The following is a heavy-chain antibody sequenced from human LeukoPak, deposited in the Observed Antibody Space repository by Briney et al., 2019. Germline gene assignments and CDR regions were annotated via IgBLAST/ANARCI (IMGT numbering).Heavy chain of an antibody. V-gene: IGHV1-18*01. CDR1: GYTFTSYG. Sequence: GASVKVSCKASGYTFTSYGISWVRQAPGQGLEWMGWISAYNGNTNYAQKLQGRVTMTTDTSTSTAYMELRSLRSDDTAVYYCARVKLVTYYDFWSGYSDAFDIWGQGTMVTVSS. D-gene: IGHD3-3*01. J-gene: IGHJ3*02. CDR2: ISAYNGNT. CDR3: ARVKLVTYYDFWSGYSDAFDI.